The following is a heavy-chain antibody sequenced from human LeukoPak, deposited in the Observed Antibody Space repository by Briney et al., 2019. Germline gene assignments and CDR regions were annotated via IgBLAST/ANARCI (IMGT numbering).Heavy chain of an antibody. D-gene: IGHD5-24*01. Sequence: PSETLSLTCTVSGGSISTYSYYWGWIRQPPGKGLEWIGSMYYSGNTYYNPSLKSRVTMSADTSKKQFSLNLSSVTAADTAVYYCVRQIERDGYDYWGQGTQVTVSS. CDR3: VRQIERDGYDY. CDR1: GGSISTYSYY. V-gene: IGHV4-39*01. J-gene: IGHJ4*02. CDR2: MYYSGNT.